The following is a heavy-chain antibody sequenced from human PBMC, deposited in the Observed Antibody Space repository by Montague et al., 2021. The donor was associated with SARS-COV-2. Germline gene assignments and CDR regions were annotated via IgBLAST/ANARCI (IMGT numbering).Heavy chain of an antibody. D-gene: IGHD3-10*01. Sequence: VKPTQTLTLTCTFSGFSLRRDDEGVAWIRQSPGQALEWLAVIYWNGDKRYSPSLQRRLTITKDTSEIQVVLTMTNMDPVDTATYYCAHRGMIRGLIFDYWGQGPWSPPPQ. V-gene: IGHV2-5*01. CDR3: AHRGMIRGLIFDY. CDR1: GFSLRRDDEG. J-gene: IGHJ4*02. CDR2: IYWNGDK.